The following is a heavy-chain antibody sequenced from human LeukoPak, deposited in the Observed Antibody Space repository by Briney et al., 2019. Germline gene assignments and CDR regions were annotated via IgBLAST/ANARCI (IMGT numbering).Heavy chain of an antibody. CDR3: TRGYNTLDY. D-gene: IGHD5-24*01. Sequence: SETLSLTCTVSGXSVKSYYWTWVRQPPGKGLEWIGYIYYSGSTNCNPSLKSRVTISIDTSKNQFSLKLTSVIAADTAVYYCTRGYNTLDYWGQGTLVTVSS. CDR1: GXSVKSYY. CDR2: IYYSGST. J-gene: IGHJ4*02. V-gene: IGHV4-59*02.